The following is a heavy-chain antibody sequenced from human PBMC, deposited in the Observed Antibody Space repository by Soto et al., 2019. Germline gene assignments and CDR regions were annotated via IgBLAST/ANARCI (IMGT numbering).Heavy chain of an antibody. V-gene: IGHV1-18*01. D-gene: IGHD2-15*01. CDR1: GYKFTTYG. J-gene: IGHJ6*02. Sequence: QAQLVQSGAEVKKPGASLNISCKASGYKFTTYGIAWGRQAPGQGLEWMGWISATNGNTNFAPKLQGRVTMTVDPSASSASLGLSSLTSDDTATSFCARMGQWWNGGFCYSSHYYRIDIWGQGTPVAGSS. CDR3: ARMGQWWNGGFCYSSHYYRIDI. CDR2: ISATNGNT.